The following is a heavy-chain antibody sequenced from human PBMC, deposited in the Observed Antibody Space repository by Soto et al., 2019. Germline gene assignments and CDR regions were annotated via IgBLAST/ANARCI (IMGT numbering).Heavy chain of an antibody. CDR3: ARGLITGSHYSGGWYYFDS. D-gene: IGHD6-19*01. Sequence: QVQLQQSGAGLLKPSETLSLTCAVYGESFSGYIWTWIRQTPGKGLQWIGQINHSGSASYNPSLKSRGTTLVHTSNSQFPLELSSVTAADTAVYYCARGLITGSHYSGGWYYFDSWGQGTQVTVSS. CDR1: GESFSGYI. CDR2: INHSGSA. J-gene: IGHJ4*02. V-gene: IGHV4-34*01.